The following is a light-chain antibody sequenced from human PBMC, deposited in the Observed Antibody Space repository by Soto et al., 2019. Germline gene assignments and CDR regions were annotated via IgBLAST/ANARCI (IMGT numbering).Light chain of an antibody. J-gene: IGKJ1*01. V-gene: IGKV3-20*01. CDR2: GAS. CDR1: QSVSNNY. CDR3: QRYGGPSWT. Sequence: EIVLTQSPGTLSLSPGERATLSCRASQSVSNNYLAWYQQKPGQAPRLLIYGASNRATGIPDRFSGSGSGTDFTLTISRLEPEDFAVYYCQRYGGPSWTFGQGTRVEIK.